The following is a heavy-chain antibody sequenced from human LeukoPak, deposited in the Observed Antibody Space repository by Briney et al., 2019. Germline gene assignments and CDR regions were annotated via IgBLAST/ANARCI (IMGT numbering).Heavy chain of an antibody. D-gene: IGHD6-19*01. CDR1: GGSISSGSYY. CDR3: ARAAAVAFVF. V-gene: IGHV4-61*02. CDR2: IYTSGST. J-gene: IGHJ4*02. Sequence: SQTLSHTCNVSGGSISSGSYYWSWIRQPAGKGLEWIGRIYTSGSTNYNPSLKSRVTILLDTSKNQFSLKLSSVTAADTAVYYCARAAAVAFVFRCQGTLVTVSS.